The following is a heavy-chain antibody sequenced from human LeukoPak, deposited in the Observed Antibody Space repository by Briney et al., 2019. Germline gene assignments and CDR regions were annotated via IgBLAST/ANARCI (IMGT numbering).Heavy chain of an antibody. CDR3: ARGVRYFDWLLPPLDD. Sequence: GGSLRLSCAASGFTVSSNYMSWVRQAPGKGLEWVSVIYSGGSTYYADSVKGRFTISRDNSKNTLYPQMNSLRAEDTAVYYCARGVRYFDWLLPPLDDWGQGTLVTVSS. J-gene: IGHJ4*02. CDR2: IYSGGST. D-gene: IGHD3-9*01. CDR1: GFTVSSNY. V-gene: IGHV3-66*02.